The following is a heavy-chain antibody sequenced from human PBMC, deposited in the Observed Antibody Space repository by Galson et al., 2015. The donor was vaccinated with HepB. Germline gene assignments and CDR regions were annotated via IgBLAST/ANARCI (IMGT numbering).Heavy chain of an antibody. Sequence: SVKVSCKASGYSFSNYGLSWIRQAPGPGLEWVGWFSGYDHCTNYAQKFQGRVTMTADASTGTAYLELRNLRSDDTAVYFCARDSRLELRLNNYFSYGMDVWGQGSAVTVSS. CDR1: GYSFSNYG. J-gene: IGHJ6*02. V-gene: IGHV1-18*01. CDR3: ARDSRLELRLNNYFSYGMDV. D-gene: IGHD1-7*01. CDR2: FSGYDHCT.